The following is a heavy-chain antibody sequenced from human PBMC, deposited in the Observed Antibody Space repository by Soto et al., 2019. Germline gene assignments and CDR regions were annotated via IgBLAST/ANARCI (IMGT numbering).Heavy chain of an antibody. CDR1: GYTCTVYY. Sequence: QVQLVQSGAEVKKPGASVNVSCKASGYTCTVYYMHWVRQAPGQGLEWMGWINPKSGGTMYPQKFQGRVTMTWDTSISAAFLALSRLRSDDTAVYYCSVGLAKGGGSAGFDYWGQGTLVTVSS. CDR3: SVGLAKGGGSAGFDY. D-gene: IGHD1-26*01. V-gene: IGHV1-2*02. J-gene: IGHJ4*02. CDR2: INPKSGGT.